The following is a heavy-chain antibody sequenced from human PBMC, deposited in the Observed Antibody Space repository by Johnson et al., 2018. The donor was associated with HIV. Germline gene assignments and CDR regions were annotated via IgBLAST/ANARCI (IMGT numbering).Heavy chain of an antibody. CDR1: RFTFSDYY. V-gene: IGHV3-11*01. J-gene: IGHJ3*02. CDR2: ISSSGSTI. D-gene: IGHD1-26*01. Sequence: QVQLVESGGGVVQPGRSLRLSCVASRFTFSDYYMSWIRQAPGKGLEWVSYISSSGSTIYYADSVKGRFTISRDNAKKSLYMQMNSLRGEDTALYYCARVRRSGSYQGDAFDIWGQGTMVTVSS. CDR3: ARVRRSGSYQGDAFDI.